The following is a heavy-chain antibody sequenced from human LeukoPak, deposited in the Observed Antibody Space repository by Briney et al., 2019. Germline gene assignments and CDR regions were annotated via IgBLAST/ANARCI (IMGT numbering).Heavy chain of an antibody. CDR1: GGSISSYY. J-gene: IGHJ4*02. D-gene: IGHD3-22*01. V-gene: IGHV4-59*01. CDR3: ARGPGETYYYDSSGYPLDY. CDR2: IYYSGST. Sequence: PSETLSLTCTASGGSISSYYWSWIRQPPGKGLEWIGYIYYSGSTNYNPSLKSRVTISVDTSKNQFSLKLSSVTAADTAVYYCARGPGETYYYDSSGYPLDYWGQGTLVTVSS.